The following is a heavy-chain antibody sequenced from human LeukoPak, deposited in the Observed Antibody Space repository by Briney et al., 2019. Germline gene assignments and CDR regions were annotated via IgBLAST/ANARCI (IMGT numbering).Heavy chain of an antibody. Sequence: SETLSLTCSVSGGSVSSDGHFWSWVRQHPGKGLEWIGYIYYIGSSYYIPSLQSRVTMSVDTSNNQFSLKLRSVTAADTAVYYCARSITSSWYGDFQHWGQGTLVTVSS. CDR2: IYYIGSS. J-gene: IGHJ1*01. CDR1: GGSVSSDGHF. CDR3: ARSITSSWYGDFQH. D-gene: IGHD6-13*01. V-gene: IGHV4-31*03.